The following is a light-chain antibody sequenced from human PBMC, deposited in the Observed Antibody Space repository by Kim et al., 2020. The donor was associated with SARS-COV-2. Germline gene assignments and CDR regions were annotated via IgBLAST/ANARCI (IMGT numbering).Light chain of an antibody. CDR3: QQSHSTLYT. V-gene: IGKV1-39*01. J-gene: IGKJ2*01. CDR2: AAS. Sequence: DIQMTQSPSSLSASVGDRVTITCRASQSISNYLNWYQQKPGRAPNLLIYAASKLQSGVSSRFSGSGSGIDFTLTITSLQPEDFATYYCQQSHSTLYTFGQGTKLEIK. CDR1: QSISNY.